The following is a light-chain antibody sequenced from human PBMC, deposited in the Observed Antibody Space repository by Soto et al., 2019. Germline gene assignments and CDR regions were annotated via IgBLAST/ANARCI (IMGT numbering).Light chain of an antibody. J-gene: IGKJ1*01. V-gene: IGKV3-20*01. Sequence: EIVLTQSPGTLSLSPGERATLSCRASQSVSSSYLAWYQQNRGQAPRLLIYGASSRAPGIPDRFGGSGSGTDFTLTISRLEPEDFAVYYCQQYGSSRLTFGKGTKVEIK. CDR1: QSVSSSY. CDR2: GAS. CDR3: QQYGSSRLT.